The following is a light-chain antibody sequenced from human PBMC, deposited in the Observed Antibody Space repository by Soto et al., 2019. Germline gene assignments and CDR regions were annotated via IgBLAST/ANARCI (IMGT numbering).Light chain of an antibody. CDR1: QSVSPY. CDR2: DAY. J-gene: IGKJ3*01. Sequence: ETVLTQSPATLSLSPGDRATLSCRTSQSVSPYLAWYQQRPGQAPRLLIYDAYNRAAGIPARFSGSGSGTDFTLTISSLGPEDFAVYYCQERTNWPPGITFGPGTTVDIK. CDR3: QERTNWPPGIT. V-gene: IGKV3-11*01.